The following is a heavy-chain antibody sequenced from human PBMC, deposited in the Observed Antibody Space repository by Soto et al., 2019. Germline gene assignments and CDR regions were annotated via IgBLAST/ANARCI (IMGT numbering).Heavy chain of an antibody. J-gene: IGHJ5*02. Sequence: QVQLRESGPGLVKPSQTLSLTCSVSGASVAGGSYYWSWVRQAPGKGLEWIGYIPSRGRPFYNPSLTSRGTISADTCKNQLSLQLTSVTAAATAVYYCARDTYSGYDFGLWGQGTLVTVSS. D-gene: IGHD5-12*01. V-gene: IGHV4-30-4*01. CDR1: GASVAGGSYY. CDR2: IPSRGRP. CDR3: ARDTYSGYDFGL.